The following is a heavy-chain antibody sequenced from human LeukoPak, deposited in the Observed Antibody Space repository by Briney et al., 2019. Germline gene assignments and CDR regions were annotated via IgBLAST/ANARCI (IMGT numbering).Heavy chain of an antibody. CDR2: TRNKANSYTT. D-gene: IGHD6-13*01. CDR1: GFTFSDHG. J-gene: IGHJ4*02. V-gene: IGHV3-72*01. CDR3: ARTLTTAGYSFDS. Sequence: GGSLRLSCAASGFTFSDHGMDWVRQAPGKGLGWVGRTRNKANSYTTEYAASVKGRFTISRDESKNSLYLQMNSLKTEDTAVYFCARTLTTAGYSFDSWGLGTLVTVSS.